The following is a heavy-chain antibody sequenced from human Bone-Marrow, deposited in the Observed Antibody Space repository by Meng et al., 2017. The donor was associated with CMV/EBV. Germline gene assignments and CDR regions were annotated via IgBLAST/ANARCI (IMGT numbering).Heavy chain of an antibody. CDR1: GRSITSVDHF. V-gene: IGHV4-30-4*01. J-gene: IGHJ4*02. D-gene: IGHD3-10*01. CDR2: MFSSGST. CDR3: ARIATYGFGDSSALFDS. Sequence: QWDLQVSGPGLVLPSEPLSLTCTVYGRSITSVDHFWSWVRQPPGNGLECIGYMFSSGSTYYSPSLRSRISMSVSTSRNQFSLRLYGVTAADTAVYFCARIATYGFGDSSALFDSWSQGALVTVSS.